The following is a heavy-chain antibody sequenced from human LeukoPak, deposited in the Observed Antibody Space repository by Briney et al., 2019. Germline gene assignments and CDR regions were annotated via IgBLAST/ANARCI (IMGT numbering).Heavy chain of an antibody. J-gene: IGHJ4*02. CDR2: ISSSSSTI. V-gene: IGHV3-48*01. CDR1: GFTFKTYT. D-gene: IGHD3-22*01. Sequence: GGSLRLSCAASGFTFKTYTMHWVRQAPGKGLEWVSYISSSSSTIYYADSVKGRFTISRDNAKNSLYLQMNSLRAEDTAVYYCARGGVNGAYYYDSSGYPDYWGQGTLVTVSS. CDR3: ARGGVNGAYYYDSSGYPDY.